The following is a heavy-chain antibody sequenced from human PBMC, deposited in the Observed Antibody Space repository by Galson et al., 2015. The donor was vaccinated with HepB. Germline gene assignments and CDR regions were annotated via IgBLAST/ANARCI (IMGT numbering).Heavy chain of an antibody. V-gene: IGHV1-18*04. CDR3: ARDPAAAGTVDFDY. J-gene: IGHJ4*02. CDR1: GYTFTSYG. CDR2: ISAYNGNT. Sequence: SVKVSCKASGYTFTSYGISWVRQAPGQGLEWMGWISAYNGNTNYAQKLQGRVTMTTDTSTSTAYMELRSLRSDDTAVYYCARDPAAAGTVDFDYWGQGTLVTVSS. D-gene: IGHD6-13*01.